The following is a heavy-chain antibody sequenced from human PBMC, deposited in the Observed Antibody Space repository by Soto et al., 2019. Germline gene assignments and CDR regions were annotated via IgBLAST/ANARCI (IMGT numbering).Heavy chain of an antibody. CDR1: GYTFTSYY. J-gene: IGHJ6*02. D-gene: IGHD3-3*01. CDR3: ARAGTSFGVVIINPIGMDV. Sequence: ASVKVSCKASGYTFTSYYMHWVRQATGQGLEWMGIINPSGGSTSYAQKFQGRVTMTRDTSTSTVYMELSSLRSEDTAVYYCARAGTSFGVVIINPIGMDVWGQGTTVTVSS. V-gene: IGHV1-46*01. CDR2: INPSGGST.